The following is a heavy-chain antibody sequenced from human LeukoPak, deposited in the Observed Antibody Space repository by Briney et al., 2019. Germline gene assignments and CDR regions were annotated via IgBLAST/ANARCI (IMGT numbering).Heavy chain of an antibody. CDR3: ARGIVAGPDY. J-gene: IGHJ4*02. D-gene: IGHD5-12*01. CDR2: IYYGGST. V-gene: IGHV4-59*01. Sequence: SETLSLTCTVSGGSISSYYWSWIRQPPGKGLEWIGYIYYGGSTNYNPSLKSRVTISVDTSKNQFSLKLSSVTAADTAVYYCARGIVAGPDYWGQGTLVTVSS. CDR1: GGSISSYY.